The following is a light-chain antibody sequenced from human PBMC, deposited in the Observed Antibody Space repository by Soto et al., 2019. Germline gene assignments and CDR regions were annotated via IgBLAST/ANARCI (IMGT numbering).Light chain of an antibody. Sequence: VLTQSPGTMSLYPGERANHSCSASQSVSSSYLTWYQQKPGQAPRLHIYGASSRATGIPDRFSGSGSGTVFTLTISRLELEDFAVYYCQQYGSTRGTFGQGTKV. CDR2: GAS. CDR1: QSVSSSY. CDR3: QQYGSTRGT. V-gene: IGKV3-20*01. J-gene: IGKJ1*01.